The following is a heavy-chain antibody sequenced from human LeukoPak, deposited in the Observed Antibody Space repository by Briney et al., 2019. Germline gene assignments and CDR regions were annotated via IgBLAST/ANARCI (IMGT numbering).Heavy chain of an antibody. D-gene: IGHD3-3*01. V-gene: IGHV4-61*09. J-gene: IGHJ5*02. Sequence: SQTLSLTCTVSGGSISSGSYYWSWIRQPAGKGLEWIGHIYTSGSTNYNPSLKSRVTISLDTSKNQFSLKLSSVTAADTAGYYCARDSRNYDFWSGGWFDPWGQGTLVTVSS. CDR3: ARDSRNYDFWSGGWFDP. CDR1: GGSISSGSYY. CDR2: IYTSGST.